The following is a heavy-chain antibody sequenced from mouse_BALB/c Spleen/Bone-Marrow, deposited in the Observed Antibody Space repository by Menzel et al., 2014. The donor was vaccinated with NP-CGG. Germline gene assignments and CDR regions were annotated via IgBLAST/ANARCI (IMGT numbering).Heavy chain of an antibody. CDR2: IWGDGTT. D-gene: IGHD2-10*02. CDR3: AREKYGNYYAMGY. J-gene: IGHJ4*01. CDR1: GFSLTDYG. Sequence: QVQLQQSGPGLVEPSQSLSISCTVSGFSLTDYGINWVRQPPGKGLEWLGMIWGDGTTDYNSALRSRLSINKDNHRSQVFLKMNKLQTDDTARYYCAREKYGNYYAMGYWGQGTSVTVSS. V-gene: IGHV2-6-7*01.